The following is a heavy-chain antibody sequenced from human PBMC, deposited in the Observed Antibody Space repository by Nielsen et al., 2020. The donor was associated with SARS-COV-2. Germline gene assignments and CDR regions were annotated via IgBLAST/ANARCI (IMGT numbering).Heavy chain of an antibody. V-gene: IGHV7-4-1*02. D-gene: IGHD5-24*01. CDR3: ARDVEGWFDP. J-gene: IGHJ5*02. CDR1: GYTFTGYY. Sequence: ASVKVSCKASGYTFTGYYMHWVRQAPGQGLEWMGWINTNTGNPTYAQGFTGRFVFSLDTSVSTAYLQISSLKAEDTAVYYCARDVEGWFDPWGQGTLVTVSS. CDR2: INTNTGNP.